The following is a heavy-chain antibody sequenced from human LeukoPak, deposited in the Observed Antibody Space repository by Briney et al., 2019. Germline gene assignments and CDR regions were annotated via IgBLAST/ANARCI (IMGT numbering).Heavy chain of an antibody. CDR1: GFTVSSNY. V-gene: IGHV3-66*02. J-gene: IGHJ6*03. D-gene: IGHD1-1*01. Sequence: GGSLRFSCAASGFTVSSNYMSWVRQAPGKGLEWVSVSYSGGSTYYADSVKGRFTISRDDSKNTLYLQMNSLRPEDTVVYYCARNVRTGYYYDYMDVWGKGTTVTVSS. CDR3: ARNVRTGYYYDYMDV. CDR2: SYSGGST.